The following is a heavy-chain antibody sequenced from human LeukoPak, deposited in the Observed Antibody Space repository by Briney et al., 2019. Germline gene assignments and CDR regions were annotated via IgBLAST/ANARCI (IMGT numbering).Heavy chain of an antibody. CDR1: GYTFTSYY. J-gene: IGHJ6*03. CDR2: INPSGGST. V-gene: IGHV1-46*01. CDR3: ASTMVRGVIYYYYMDV. Sequence: ASVKVSCKASGYTFTSYYMHWVRQDPGQGHEWMGIINPSGGSTSYAQKFQSRVTMTRDTSTSTVYMELSSLRSEDTAVYYCASTMVRGVIYYYYMDVWGKGTTVTVSS. D-gene: IGHD3-10*01.